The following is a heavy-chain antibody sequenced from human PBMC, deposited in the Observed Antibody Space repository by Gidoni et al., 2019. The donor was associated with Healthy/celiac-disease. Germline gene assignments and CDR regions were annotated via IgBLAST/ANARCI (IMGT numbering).Heavy chain of an antibody. J-gene: IGHJ6*02. Sequence: QVQLQESGPGLVKPSQTLSLTCTVSGGSISSGGYYWSWIRQHPGKGLEWMGYIYYSGSTYYNPSLKSRVTISVDTSKYQFSLKLSSVTAADTAVYYCARGRRYCSGGSCYSLIYYYYYGMDVWGQGTTVTVSS. CDR1: GGSISSGGYY. CDR2: IYYSGST. D-gene: IGHD2-15*01. V-gene: IGHV4-31*03. CDR3: ARGRRYCSGGSCYSLIYYYYYGMDV.